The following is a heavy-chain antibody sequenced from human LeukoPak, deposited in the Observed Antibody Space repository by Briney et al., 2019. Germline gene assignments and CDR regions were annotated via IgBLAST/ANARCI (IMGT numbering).Heavy chain of an antibody. CDR1: GFTFSSYE. Sequence: GGSLRLSCAASGFTFSSYEMNWVRQAPGKRLEWVSYISSSGSTIFYADSVKGRFTISRDNAKNSLYLQMNSLRAEDTAVYYCARGLRGYSYGYDYWGQGTLVTVSS. CDR3: ARGLRGYSYGYDY. V-gene: IGHV3-48*03. D-gene: IGHD5-18*01. J-gene: IGHJ4*02. CDR2: ISSSGSTI.